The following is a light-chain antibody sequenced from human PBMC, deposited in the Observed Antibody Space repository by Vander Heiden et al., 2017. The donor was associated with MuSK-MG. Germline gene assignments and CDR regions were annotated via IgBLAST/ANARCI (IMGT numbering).Light chain of an antibody. CDR1: QGISSY. CDR3: QQLNSYPRT. Sequence: QLTQSPSFLSASVGDRVTISCRASQGISSYLAWYQQKPGKAPKLLIYAASTLQSGVPSRFSGSGSGTEFTLTISSLHPEDFATYYCQQLNSYPRTFGQGTKVEIK. CDR2: AAS. V-gene: IGKV1-9*01. J-gene: IGKJ1*01.